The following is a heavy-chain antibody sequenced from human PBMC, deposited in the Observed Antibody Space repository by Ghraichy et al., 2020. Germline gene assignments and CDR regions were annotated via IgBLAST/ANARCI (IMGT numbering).Heavy chain of an antibody. D-gene: IGHD1-26*01. CDR1: GFTFSSYW. CDR2: IKEDGSAQ. Sequence: GGSLRLSCAASGFTFSSYWMTWVRQAPGMGLEWVANIKEDGSAQYYVDSVRGRFTISRDNAKNSLYLQMNSLRAEDTAVYYCARGVGDGSYYNCWGQGTLVIVSS. V-gene: IGHV3-7*03. J-gene: IGHJ4*02. CDR3: ARGVGDGSYYNC.